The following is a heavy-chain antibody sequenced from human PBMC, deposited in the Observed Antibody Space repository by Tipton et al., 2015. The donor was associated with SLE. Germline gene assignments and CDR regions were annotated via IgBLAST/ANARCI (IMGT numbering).Heavy chain of an antibody. CDR3: ARDLRWFDP. V-gene: IGHV4-38-2*02. D-gene: IGHD3-10*01. J-gene: IGHJ5*02. CDR2: IYYSGTT. CDR1: GYSITSGYY. Sequence: TLSLTCSVSGYSITSGYYWGWIRQSPGRGLEWIGSIYYSGTTNYNPSLKSRFTISLDTSKNQFSLKLSSVTAADTAVYYCARDLRWFDPWGQGTQVTVSS.